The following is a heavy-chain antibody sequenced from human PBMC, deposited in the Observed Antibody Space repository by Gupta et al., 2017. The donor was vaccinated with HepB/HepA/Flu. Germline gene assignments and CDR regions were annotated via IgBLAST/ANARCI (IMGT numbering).Heavy chain of an antibody. V-gene: IGHV4-34*01. CDR2: INHSGST. Sequence: QVQLQQWGAGLLKPSETLSLTCAVYGGSFSGYYWSWIRQPPGKGLEWIGEINHSGSTNYNPSLKSRVTISVDTSKNQFSLKLSSVTAADTAVYYCARVQVQKLELPFDYWGQGTLVTVSS. D-gene: IGHD1-7*01. J-gene: IGHJ4*02. CDR1: GGSFSGYY. CDR3: ARVQVQKLELPFDY.